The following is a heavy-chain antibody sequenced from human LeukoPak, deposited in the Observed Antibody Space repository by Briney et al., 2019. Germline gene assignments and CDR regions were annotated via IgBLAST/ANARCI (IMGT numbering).Heavy chain of an antibody. V-gene: IGHV4-30-2*01. D-gene: IGHD3-16*01. CDR1: GGSISSGGYS. CDR2: IYHSGST. Sequence: SETLSLTCAVPGGSISSGGYSWSWIRQPPGKGLEWIGYIYHSGSTYYNPSLKSRVTISVDRSKNQFSLKLSSVTAADTAVYYCARGSFGGVMKIDYWGQGTLVTVSS. J-gene: IGHJ4*02. CDR3: ARGSFGGVMKIDY.